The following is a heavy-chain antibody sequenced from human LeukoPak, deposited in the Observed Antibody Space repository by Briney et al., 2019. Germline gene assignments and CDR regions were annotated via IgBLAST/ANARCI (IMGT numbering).Heavy chain of an antibody. Sequence: GGSLRLSCAASGFNFSSYTLNWVRQAPGKGLEWVSSITGDGASIYYAGPVRGRFTISRDSAKELVFLQLNSLRAEDTAVYYCAKDTFYGTGLAWFDTWGQGTLVTVSS. D-gene: IGHD2/OR15-2a*01. V-gene: IGHV3-21*01. J-gene: IGHJ5*02. CDR1: GFNFSSYT. CDR3: AKDTFYGTGLAWFDT. CDR2: ITGDGASI.